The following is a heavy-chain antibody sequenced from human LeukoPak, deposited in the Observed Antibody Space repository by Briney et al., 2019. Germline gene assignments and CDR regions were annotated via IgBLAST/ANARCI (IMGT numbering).Heavy chain of an antibody. J-gene: IGHJ4*02. CDR3: AKAMWFGEWYPDY. CDR2: IIGSGGST. Sequence: GGSLRLSCAASGFTFSSYAMSWVRQAPGKGLEWVSAIIGSGGSTYYADSVKGRFTISRDNSKNTLYLQMNSLRAEDTAVYYCAKAMWFGEWYPDYWGQGTLVTVSS. CDR1: GFTFSSYA. V-gene: IGHV3-23*01. D-gene: IGHD3-10*01.